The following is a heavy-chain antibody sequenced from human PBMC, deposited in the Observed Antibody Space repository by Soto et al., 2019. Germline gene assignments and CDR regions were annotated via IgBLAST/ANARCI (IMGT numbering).Heavy chain of an antibody. CDR2: ISSSSSTI. J-gene: IGHJ4*02. V-gene: IGHV3-48*01. D-gene: IGHD1-26*01. CDR1: GFTFSSYS. CDR3: ARPSGSYFDY. Sequence: PGGSLRLSCAASGFTFSSYSMNWARQAPGKGLEWVSYISSSSSTIYYADSVKGRFTISRDNAKNSLYLQMNSLRAEDTAVYYCARPSGSYFDYWGQGTLVTVSS.